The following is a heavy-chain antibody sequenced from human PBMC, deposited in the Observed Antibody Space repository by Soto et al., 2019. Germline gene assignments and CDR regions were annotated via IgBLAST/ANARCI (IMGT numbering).Heavy chain of an antibody. J-gene: IGHJ4*02. CDR1: GGSISSTNW. Sequence: SETLSLTCAVSGGSISSTNWWSWVRQPPGKGLEWIGEIYHSGSTNYTPSLKSRVTISVDKSKNQFSLKLSSVTAADTAVYYCARGISGGRHFDYWGQGTLVTVSS. D-gene: IGHD2-15*01. CDR2: IYHSGST. V-gene: IGHV4-4*02. CDR3: ARGISGGRHFDY.